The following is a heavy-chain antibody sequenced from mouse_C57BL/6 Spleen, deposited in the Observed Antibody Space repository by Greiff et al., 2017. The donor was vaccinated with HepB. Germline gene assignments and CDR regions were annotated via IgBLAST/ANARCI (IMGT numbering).Heavy chain of an antibody. Sequence: VKLLESGAELVRPGASVTLSCKASGYTFTDYEMHWVKQTPVHGLEWIGAIDPETGGTAYNQKFKGKAILTADKSSSTAYMELRSLTSEDSAVYYCTRNWVAWFAYWGQGTLVTVSA. CDR3: TRNWVAWFAY. CDR2: IDPETGGT. CDR1: GYTFTDYE. V-gene: IGHV1-15*01. D-gene: IGHD4-1*01. J-gene: IGHJ3*01.